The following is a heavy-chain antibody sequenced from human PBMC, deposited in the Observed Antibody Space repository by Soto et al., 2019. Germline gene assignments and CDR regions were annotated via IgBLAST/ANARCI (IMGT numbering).Heavy chain of an antibody. CDR3: ARESGSAAPYYFYYAMDV. D-gene: IGHD1-26*01. Sequence: QVQLVQSGAEVKKPGASVRVSCKASGYTFIGYGISWVRQAPGQGLEWMGWISGYNGDTRYAQNFQGRVTMTTDASTNTAYMDLRTLGSDDTAVYYCARESGSAAPYYFYYAMDVWGQGTTVTVSS. J-gene: IGHJ6*02. CDR1: GYTFIGYG. CDR2: ISGYNGDT. V-gene: IGHV1-18*04.